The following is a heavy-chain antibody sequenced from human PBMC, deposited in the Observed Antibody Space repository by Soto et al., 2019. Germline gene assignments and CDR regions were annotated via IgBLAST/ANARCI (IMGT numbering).Heavy chain of an antibody. Sequence: PGGSLRLSCAASGFTFSSYWMSWVRQAPGKGLEWVANIKQDGSEKYYVDSVKGRFTISRDNAKNSLYLQMNSLRAEDTAVYYFARSSRPPYDILTGYSPYYFDYWGQGTLVTVSS. CDR1: GFTFSSYW. J-gene: IGHJ4*02. CDR2: IKQDGSEK. CDR3: ARSSRPPYDILTGYSPYYFDY. V-gene: IGHV3-7*01. D-gene: IGHD3-9*01.